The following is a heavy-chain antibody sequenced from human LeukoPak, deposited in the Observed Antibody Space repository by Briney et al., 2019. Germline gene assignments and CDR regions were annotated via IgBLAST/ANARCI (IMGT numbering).Heavy chain of an antibody. J-gene: IGHJ4*02. V-gene: IGHV4-39*01. CDR3: ARQRYNWNDYDY. D-gene: IGHD1-20*01. Sequence: SETLSLTCTVSGGSISSSYYWGWIRQPPGKGLEWIGSIYYSGSTYYNPSLKSRVTISVDTSKNQFSLKLSSVTAADTAVYYCARQRYNWNDYDYWGQGTLVTVSS. CDR1: GGSISSSYY. CDR2: IYYSGST.